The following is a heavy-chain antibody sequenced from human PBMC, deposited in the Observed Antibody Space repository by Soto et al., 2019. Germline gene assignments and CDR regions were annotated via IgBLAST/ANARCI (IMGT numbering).Heavy chain of an antibody. J-gene: IGHJ4*02. Sequence: GGSLRLSCAASGFTFSSYAMSWVRQAPGKGLEWVSAISGSGGSTYYADYVKGRFTISRDNSKNTLYLQMNSLRAEDTAVYYCAKSLAAAGTIDYWGQGTLVTVSS. CDR2: ISGSGGST. CDR3: AKSLAAAGTIDY. V-gene: IGHV3-23*01. D-gene: IGHD6-13*01. CDR1: GFTFSSYA.